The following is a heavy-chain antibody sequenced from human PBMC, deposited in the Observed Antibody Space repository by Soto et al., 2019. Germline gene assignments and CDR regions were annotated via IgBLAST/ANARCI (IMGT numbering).Heavy chain of an antibody. Sequence: QVQLVESGGGVVQPGRSLRLSCAASGFTFSPYAMHWVRQAPGKGLEWVALMSYDGSNEYYADSVKGRFTISRDNSKNTLYLQMNSLRAEDTAVYYCAKDGSHNYDDWGQGTLVTVSS. CDR2: MSYDGSNE. CDR1: GFTFSPYA. D-gene: IGHD1-26*01. J-gene: IGHJ4*02. CDR3: AKDGSHNYDD. V-gene: IGHV3-30*18.